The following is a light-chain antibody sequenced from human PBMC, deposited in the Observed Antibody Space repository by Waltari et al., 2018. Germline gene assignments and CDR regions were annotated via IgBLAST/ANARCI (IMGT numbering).Light chain of an antibody. V-gene: IGKV3-20*01. J-gene: IGKJ1*01. Sequence: EIVLTQSPGTLSLSLGERATVSCRTSQRVSRALAWYQQKPGQAPRLLTYGASTRATGIPDRFSGSGSGTDFTLTISRLEPDDFAVYYCQHCWKLPGTFGQGTTVEV. CDR3: QHCWKLPGT. CDR2: GAS. CDR1: QRVSRA.